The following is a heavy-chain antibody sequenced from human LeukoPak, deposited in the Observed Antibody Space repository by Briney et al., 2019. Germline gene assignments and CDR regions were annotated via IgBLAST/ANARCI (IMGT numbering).Heavy chain of an antibody. CDR1: GYTFTGYY. D-gene: IGHD6-13*01. CDR2: INPNSGGT. CDR3: ARALYSSSWYSGY. Sequence: ASVKVSCKASGYTFTGYYMRWVRQAPGQGLEWMGWINPNSGGTNYAQKFQGRVTMTRDTSISTAYMELSRLRSDDTAVYYCARALYSSSWYSGYWGQGTLVTVSS. J-gene: IGHJ4*02. V-gene: IGHV1-2*02.